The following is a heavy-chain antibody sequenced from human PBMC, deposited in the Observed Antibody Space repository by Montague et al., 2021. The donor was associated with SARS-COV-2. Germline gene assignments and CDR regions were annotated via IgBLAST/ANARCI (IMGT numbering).Heavy chain of an antibody. CDR1: GGSISPYY. Sequence: SETLSLTCTVSGGSISPYYLNWIRQPPGKRPEWIGNIYYSGSTNYNPSLMSRVTISVDTSKSHFSLKLSSVTAADTAVYYCVRGAYGGGAPFDYWGQGALVTVSS. V-gene: IGHV4-59*01. CDR2: IYYSGST. J-gene: IGHJ4*02. CDR3: VRGAYGGGAPFDY. D-gene: IGHD2-21*01.